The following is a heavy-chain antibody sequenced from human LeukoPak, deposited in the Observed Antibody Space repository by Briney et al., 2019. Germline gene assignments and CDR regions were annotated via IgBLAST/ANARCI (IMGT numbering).Heavy chain of an antibody. CDR3: ARDNYGGNYNGVDV. Sequence: SETLSLTCTVSGGSISTYYWSWIRQPPGKGLEWIGYIYYTGSTNYNPSLKSRVTISVDTSKNQFSLKLSSVTAADTAVYYCARDNYGGNYNGVDVWGQGTTVTVSS. J-gene: IGHJ6*02. V-gene: IGHV4-59*01. CDR1: GGSISTYY. CDR2: IYYTGST. D-gene: IGHD4-23*01.